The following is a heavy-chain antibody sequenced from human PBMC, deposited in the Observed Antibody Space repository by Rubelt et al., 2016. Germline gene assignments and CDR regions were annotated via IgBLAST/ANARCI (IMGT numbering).Heavy chain of an antibody. CDR3: ARSIVGATHWFDP. CDR2: IYYSGST. D-gene: IGHD1-26*01. V-gene: IGHV4-59*06. J-gene: IGHJ5*02. CDR1: GGSISSYY. Sequence: QVQLQESGPGLVKPSETLSLTCTVSGGSISSYYWSWIRQPPGKGLEWIGYIYYSGSTYYNPSLKSRVTISVDTSKNQFSLKLSSVTAADTAVYYCARSIVGATHWFDPWGQGTLVTVSS.